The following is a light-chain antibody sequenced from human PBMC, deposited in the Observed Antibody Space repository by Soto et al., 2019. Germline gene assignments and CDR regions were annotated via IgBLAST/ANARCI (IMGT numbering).Light chain of an antibody. CDR3: QQLNSYPIT. CDR1: QGISSY. CDR2: AAS. V-gene: IGKV1-9*01. J-gene: IGKJ5*01. Sequence: DIQLTQSPSFLSASVGDRVTITCRASQGISSYLAWYQQKPGKAPKLLIYAASTLQSGVPSRFSGSESGTEFTLTISSLQPEDFAPYYRQQLNSYPITFGQGTRLEIK.